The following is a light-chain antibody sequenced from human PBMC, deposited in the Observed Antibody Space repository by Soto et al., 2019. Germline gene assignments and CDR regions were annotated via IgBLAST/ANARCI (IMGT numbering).Light chain of an antibody. CDR3: QQYGSSLFP. Sequence: EIVLTQSPGTLSLSPGERATLSCRASQSVSSSYLAWYQQKPGQAPRLLIYGASSRATGIPDRFSGSGSGTDLPVTISRLEPEDFAVYYCQQYGSSLFPFGPGTKVDIK. V-gene: IGKV3-20*01. CDR2: GAS. J-gene: IGKJ3*01. CDR1: QSVSSSY.